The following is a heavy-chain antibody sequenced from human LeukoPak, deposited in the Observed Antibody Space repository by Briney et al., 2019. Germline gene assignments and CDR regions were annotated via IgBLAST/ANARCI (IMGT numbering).Heavy chain of an antibody. CDR3: AKGYCSSTNCKESFFDY. CDR1: GFIFRSYA. V-gene: IGHV3-23*01. D-gene: IGHD2-2*01. CDR2: ISASGGST. Sequence: GGSLRLSCAASGFIFRSYAMNWVRQAPGKGLEWVSTISASGGSTYYFVKGRFTISRDNSKNTLYLQMNSLRAEDTAVYYCAKGYCSSTNCKESFFDYWGKGTLVTVSS. J-gene: IGHJ4*02.